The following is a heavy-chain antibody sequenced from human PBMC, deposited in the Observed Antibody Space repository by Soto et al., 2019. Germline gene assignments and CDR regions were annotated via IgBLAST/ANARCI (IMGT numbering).Heavy chain of an antibody. Sequence: QVQLVQSGAEVKKPGSSVKVSCKASGGTFSSYAISWVRQAPGQGLEWMGGIIPIFGTANYAQKFQGRVTITADESTGTAYMELSSLRSEDTAVYYCAARVGGHDDGDYGDYYYYGMDVWGQGTTVTVSS. CDR2: IIPIFGTA. V-gene: IGHV1-69*01. D-gene: IGHD4-17*01. CDR1: GGTFSSYA. CDR3: AARVGGHDDGDYGDYYYYGMDV. J-gene: IGHJ6*02.